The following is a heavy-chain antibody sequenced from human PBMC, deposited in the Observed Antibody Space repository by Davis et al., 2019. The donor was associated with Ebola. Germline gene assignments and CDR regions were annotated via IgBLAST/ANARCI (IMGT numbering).Heavy chain of an antibody. Sequence: GESLKIPCAASGFTFSSYGMHWVRQAPGKGLEWVSAISGSGGSTYYADSVKGRFTISRDNSKNTLYLQMNSLRAEDTAVYYCAKDHSLFRGGFDYWDQGTLVTVSS. J-gene: IGHJ4*02. V-gene: IGHV3-23*01. CDR3: AKDHSLFRGGFDY. D-gene: IGHD5/OR15-5a*01. CDR1: GFTFSSYG. CDR2: ISGSGGST.